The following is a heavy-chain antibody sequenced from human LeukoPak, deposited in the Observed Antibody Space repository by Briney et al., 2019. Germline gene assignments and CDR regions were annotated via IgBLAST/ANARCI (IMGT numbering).Heavy chain of an antibody. CDR3: ARTGYCSSTSCYTFHYYYYYGMDV. CDR1: GYTFTSYD. Sequence: AASVKVSCKASGYTFTSYDINGVRQATGQGLEWMGWMNPNSGNTGYAQKFQGRVTMTRNTSISTAYMELSSLRSEDTAVYYCARTGYCSSTSCYTFHYYYYYGMDVWGQGTTVTVSS. V-gene: IGHV1-8*01. CDR2: MNPNSGNT. J-gene: IGHJ6*02. D-gene: IGHD2-2*02.